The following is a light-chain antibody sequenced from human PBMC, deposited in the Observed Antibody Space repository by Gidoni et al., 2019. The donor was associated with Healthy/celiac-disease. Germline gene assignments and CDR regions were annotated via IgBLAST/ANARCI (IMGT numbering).Light chain of an antibody. CDR3: QQSSNWPFT. CDR2: DAS. CDR1: QSVSSY. V-gene: IGKV3-11*01. J-gene: IGKJ5*01. Sequence: EIVLTQSPATLSLSPGERATLSCRASQSVSSYLAWYQQKPGQAPRLLIYDASNRATGIPARFSGSGSGTDFTLTIRSLEHEDFEVYHRQQSSNWPFTFGQGTRLEIK.